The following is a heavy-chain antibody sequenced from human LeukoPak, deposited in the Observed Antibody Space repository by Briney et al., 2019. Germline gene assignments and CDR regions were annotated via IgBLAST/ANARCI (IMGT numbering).Heavy chain of an antibody. J-gene: IGHJ6*02. CDR3: ARGHYGMDV. Sequence: GALRLSRAGSGFTLSSYWMNWVRQAPGKGVEGVANIKQDGSEKYYVESVKGRFTISRDNAKNSVYLQMNSLRADDTAVYYCARGHYGMDVWGQGTTVTVSS. CDR2: IKQDGSEK. CDR1: GFTLSSYW. V-gene: IGHV3-7*01.